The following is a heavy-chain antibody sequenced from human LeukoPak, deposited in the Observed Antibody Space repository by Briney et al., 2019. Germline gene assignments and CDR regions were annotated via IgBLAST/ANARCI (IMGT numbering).Heavy chain of an antibody. CDR1: GGSVSNYY. D-gene: IGHD7-27*01. CDR3: ATRKLGNDY. J-gene: IGHJ4*02. CDR2: IYYTET. V-gene: IGHV4-59*02. Sequence: PSETLSLTCTVSGGSVSNYYWSWIRQSPGKGVEWIGYIYYTETSYNPSLKSRVTISADTSKNQFSLKLYSVTAADTAVYYCATRKLGNDYWGQGTLVTVSS.